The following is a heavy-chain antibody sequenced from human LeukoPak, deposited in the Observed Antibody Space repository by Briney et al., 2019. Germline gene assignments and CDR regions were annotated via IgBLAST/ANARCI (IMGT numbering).Heavy chain of an antibody. CDR1: GFTFSSYA. V-gene: IGHV3-23*01. D-gene: IGHD6-19*01. CDR2: IGSSAGTT. CDR3: AKDRTGYTSGQGYFDY. J-gene: IGHJ4*02. Sequence: GGSLRLSCAASGFTFSSYAMSWVRQAPGKGLEWVSGIGSSAGTTYYADSVEGRFSISRDNSKNTLFLQMNSLRAEDTAVYLCAKDRTGYTSGQGYFDYWGQGVLVTVSS.